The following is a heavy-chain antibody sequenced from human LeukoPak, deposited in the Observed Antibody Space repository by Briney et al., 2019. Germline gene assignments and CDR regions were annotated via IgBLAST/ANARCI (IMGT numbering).Heavy chain of an antibody. D-gene: IGHD2-15*01. CDR2: IKRDGSEK. Sequence: GGSLRLSCAASGFTFSSYWMSWVRQAPGKGLEWVANIKRDGSEKYYVDSVKGRFTISRDNAKNSLYLQMNSLRAEDTAVYYCARASFCSGGSCSIYYYYYMDVWGKGTTVTVPS. V-gene: IGHV3-7*01. J-gene: IGHJ6*03. CDR3: ARASFCSGGSCSIYYYYYMDV. CDR1: GFTFSSYW.